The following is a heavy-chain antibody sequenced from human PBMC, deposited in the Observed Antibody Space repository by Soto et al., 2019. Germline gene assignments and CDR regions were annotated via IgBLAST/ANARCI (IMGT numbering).Heavy chain of an antibody. V-gene: IGHV1-18*04. CDR2: ISAYNGNT. CDR1: GYTFTSYG. Sequence: QVQLVQSGAEVKKPGASVKVSCKASGYTFTSYGISWVRQAPGQGLEWMGWISAYNGNTNYAQKLQGRVTMTTDTSTSTAYMELRSLRHDDTAVYYCAREEGQQLAPYYYYGMDVWGQGTTVTVSS. CDR3: AREEGQQLAPYYYYGMDV. J-gene: IGHJ6*02. D-gene: IGHD6-13*01.